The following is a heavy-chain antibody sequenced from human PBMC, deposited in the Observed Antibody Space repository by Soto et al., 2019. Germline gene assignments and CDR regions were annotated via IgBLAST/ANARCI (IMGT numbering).Heavy chain of an antibody. D-gene: IGHD3-3*01. CDR1: GFIFSSYG. V-gene: IGHV3-30*18. Sequence: QVQLVESGGGVVQPGRSLRLSCAASGFIFSSYGMHWVRQAPGKGLEWVAVISYDGSNKYYADSVKGRFTISRDNSKNTLFLQMNSLRADDTAVYYCAKSAPPGLIFGLSTTWFDPWGQGTLVTVSS. CDR3: AKSAPPGLIFGLSTTWFDP. J-gene: IGHJ5*02. CDR2: ISYDGSNK.